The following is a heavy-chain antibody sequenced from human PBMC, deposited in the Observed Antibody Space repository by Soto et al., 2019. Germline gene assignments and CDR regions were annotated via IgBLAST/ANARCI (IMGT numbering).Heavy chain of an antibody. D-gene: IGHD2-8*01. CDR1: WYSFTSYW. CDR2: IYPGDSDT. J-gene: IGHJ6*02. V-gene: IGHV5-51*01. CDR3: ARSMLYATPNYYYYGMDV. Sequence: GESLKISCKGSWYSFTSYWIGWVRQMPGKGLEWMGIIYPGDSDTRYSPSFQGQVTISADKSISTAYLQWSSLKASDTAMYYCARSMLYATPNYYYYGMDVWGQGTTVTVSS.